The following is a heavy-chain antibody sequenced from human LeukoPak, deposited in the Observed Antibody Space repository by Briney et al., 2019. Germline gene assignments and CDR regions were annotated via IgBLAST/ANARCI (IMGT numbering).Heavy chain of an antibody. Sequence: GGSLRLSCAASGFTFSSYAMSWVRQAPGKGLEWVSAISGSGGSTYYADSVKGRFTISRDNSKNTLYLQMNSLRAEDTAVYYCAREYSSGRYYFHFDDWGQGTLVTVSS. D-gene: IGHD3-10*01. CDR2: ISGSGGST. CDR3: AREYSSGRYYFHFDD. J-gene: IGHJ4*02. CDR1: GFTFSSYA. V-gene: IGHV3-23*01.